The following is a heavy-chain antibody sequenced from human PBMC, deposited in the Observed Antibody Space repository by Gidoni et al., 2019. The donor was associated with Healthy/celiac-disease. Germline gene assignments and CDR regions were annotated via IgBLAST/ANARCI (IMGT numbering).Heavy chain of an antibody. V-gene: IGHV3-66*02. J-gene: IGHJ6*02. D-gene: IGHD3-3*01. Sequence: EVQLVESGGGLVQPGGSLRLSCAASGFTVSSTYMSWVRQAPGKGLEGVSVIYSGGSTYYADSVKGRFTISRDNSKNTLYLQMNSLRAEDTAVYYCASLPQQGHYDFWSGYYTDYYGMDVWGQGTTVTVSS. CDR3: ASLPQQGHYDFWSGYYTDYYGMDV. CDR1: GFTVSSTY. CDR2: IYSGGST.